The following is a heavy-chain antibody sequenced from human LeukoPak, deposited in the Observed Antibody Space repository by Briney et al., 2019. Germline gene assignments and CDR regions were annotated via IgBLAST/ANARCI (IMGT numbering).Heavy chain of an antibody. CDR3: TRDRPYSIVVVPAAMRLYYYYGMDV. Sequence: GGSLRLSCTASGFTFGDYAMSCVPQAPGKGPEWVGFIRSKAYGGTTEYAASLKGRFTISRDDSKSIAYLQMNSLKTEDTAVYYCTRDRPYSIVVVPAAMRLYYYYGMDVWGQGTTVTVSS. CDR1: GFTFGDYA. V-gene: IGHV3-49*04. J-gene: IGHJ6*02. CDR2: IRSKAYGGTT. D-gene: IGHD2-2*01.